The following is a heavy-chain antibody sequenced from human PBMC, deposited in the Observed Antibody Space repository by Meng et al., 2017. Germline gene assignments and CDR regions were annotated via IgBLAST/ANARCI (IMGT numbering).Heavy chain of an antibody. CDR1: GYSFTSYW. CDR2: IYPGDSDT. Sequence: GESLKISCKGSGYSFTSYWIGWVRQRPGKGLEWVGIIYPGDSDTRYSPSFQGQVTISADKSISTAYLQWSSLRSEDTAVYYCARAEGYDSSGYYYDAFDIWGQGTMVTVSS. V-gene: IGHV5-51*01. CDR3: ARAEGYDSSGYYYDAFDI. D-gene: IGHD3-22*01. J-gene: IGHJ3*02.